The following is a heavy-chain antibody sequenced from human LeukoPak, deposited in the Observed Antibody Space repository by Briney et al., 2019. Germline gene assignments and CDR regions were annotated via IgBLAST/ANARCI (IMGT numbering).Heavy chain of an antibody. D-gene: IGHD3-16*02. CDR3: ARALYDDYVWGSYRYFDY. V-gene: IGHV4-59*01. CDR1: GGSISSYY. J-gene: IGHJ4*02. CDR2: IYYSGST. Sequence: SETLSLTCTVSGGSISSYYWSWIRQPPGKGLEWIGYIYYSGSTNYNPSLKGRVTISVDTSKNRFSLKLSSVTAADTAVYYCARALYDDYVWGSYRYFDYWGQGTLVTVSS.